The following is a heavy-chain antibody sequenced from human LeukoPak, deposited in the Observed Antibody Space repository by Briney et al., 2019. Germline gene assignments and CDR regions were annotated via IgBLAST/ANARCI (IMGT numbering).Heavy chain of an antibody. CDR1: GYSISSGYY. J-gene: IGHJ4*02. CDR2: IYHSGST. V-gene: IGHV4-38-2*02. Sequence: SETLSLTCTVSGYSISSGYYWGWIRQPPGKGLEWIGSIYHSGSTYYNPSLKSRVTISVDTSKNQFSLKLSSVTAADTAVYYCARVGYYDSSVDYWGQGTLVTVSS. CDR3: ARVGYYDSSVDY. D-gene: IGHD3-22*01.